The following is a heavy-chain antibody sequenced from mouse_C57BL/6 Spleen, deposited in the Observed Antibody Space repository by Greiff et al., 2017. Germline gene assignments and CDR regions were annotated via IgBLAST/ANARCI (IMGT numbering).Heavy chain of an antibody. CDR1: GFTFSDYY. V-gene: IGHV5-16*01. J-gene: IGHJ2*01. D-gene: IGHD1-1*02. CDR3: ARAGGPFDY. Sequence: EVMLVESEGGLVQPGSSMTLSCTASGFTFSDYYMAWVRQVPEKGLEWVANINYDGSSTYYLDSLKSRFIISRDNAKNILYLQMSSLKSEDTATYYCARAGGPFDYWGQGTTLTVSS. CDR2: INYDGSST.